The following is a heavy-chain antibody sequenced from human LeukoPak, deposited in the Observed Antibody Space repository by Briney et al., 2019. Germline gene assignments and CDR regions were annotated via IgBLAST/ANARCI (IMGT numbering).Heavy chain of an antibody. Sequence: ASVKVSCKASGCTFTSYDINWVRQATGQGLEWMGWMNPNSGNTGYAQKFQGRVTMTRNTSISTAYMELSSLRSEDTAVYYSARGAHNNVYPNWFDPWGQGTLVTVSS. CDR2: MNPNSGNT. CDR3: ARGAHNNVYPNWFDP. J-gene: IGHJ5*02. CDR1: GCTFTSYD. V-gene: IGHV1-8*01. D-gene: IGHD1/OR15-1a*01.